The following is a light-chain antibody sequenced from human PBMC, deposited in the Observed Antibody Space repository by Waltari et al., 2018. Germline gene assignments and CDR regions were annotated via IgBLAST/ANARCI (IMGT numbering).Light chain of an antibody. Sequence: EIVLTQYPGTLSLSPGESATLSCRTSQSVTRALAWYQQKPGQATRLLIYGASNRATGIPDRFSGSGSGTDFSLTISSLEPEDFAVYYCQHYLRLPVTFGQGTKVEVK. CDR1: QSVTRA. CDR2: GAS. V-gene: IGKV3-20*01. CDR3: QHYLRLPVT. J-gene: IGKJ1*01.